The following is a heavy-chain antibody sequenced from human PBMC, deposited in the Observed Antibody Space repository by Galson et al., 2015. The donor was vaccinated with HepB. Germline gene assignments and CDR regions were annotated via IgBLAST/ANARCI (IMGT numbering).Heavy chain of an antibody. D-gene: IGHD3-10*01. CDR3: TTDSDSGSYSNNAYFDY. CDR1: GFTFSNAW. CDR2: IKSKTDGGTT. V-gene: IGHV3-15*01. J-gene: IGHJ4*02. Sequence: SLRLSCAASGFTFSNAWMSWVRQAPGKGLEWVGRIKSKTDGGTTDYAAPVKGRFTISRDDSKNTLYLQMNSLKTEDTAVYYCTTDSDSGSYSNNAYFDYWGQGTLVTVSS.